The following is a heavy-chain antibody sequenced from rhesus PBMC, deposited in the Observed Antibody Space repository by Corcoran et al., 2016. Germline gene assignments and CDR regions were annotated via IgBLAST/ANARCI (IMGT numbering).Heavy chain of an antibody. D-gene: IGHD6-31*01. V-gene: IGHV4-106*01. Sequence: QVQLQESGPGLVKPSETLSLTCAVSGGSISDSYYWSWIRQPPGKGLEWIGVIYGRVGSPYSNPSLKGRVTISTDTSKNPFSLKLSSVTAADTAVYYCARQYSSGPFDYWGQGVLVTVSS. CDR3: ARQYSSGPFDY. CDR2: IYGRVGSP. J-gene: IGHJ4*01. CDR1: GGSISDSYY.